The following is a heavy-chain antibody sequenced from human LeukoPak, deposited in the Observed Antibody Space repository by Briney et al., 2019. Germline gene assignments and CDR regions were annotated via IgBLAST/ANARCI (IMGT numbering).Heavy chain of an antibody. CDR2: INHSGST. CDR3: ARVPFERRFLEWLFPRFDP. CDR1: GGSFSGYY. V-gene: IGHV4-34*01. J-gene: IGHJ5*02. Sequence: SETLSLTCAVYGGSFSGYYWSWIRQPPGKGLEWIGEINHSGSTNYNPSLKSRVTISVDTSKNQFSLKLSSVTAADTAVYYCARVPFERRFLEWLFPRFDPWGQGTLVTVSS. D-gene: IGHD3-3*01.